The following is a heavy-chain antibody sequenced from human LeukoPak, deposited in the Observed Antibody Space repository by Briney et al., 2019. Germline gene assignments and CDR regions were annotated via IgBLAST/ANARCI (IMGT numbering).Heavy chain of an antibody. J-gene: IGHJ3*02. Sequence: SETLSLTCTVSGGSISSSSYYWGWIRQPPGKGLEWIGSIYYSGSTNYNPSLKSRVTISVDTSKNQFSLKLSSVTAADTAVYYCASGSGDDYYDSSGSVAFDIWGQGTMVTVSS. CDR3: ASGSGDDYYDSSGSVAFDI. V-gene: IGHV4-39*07. CDR1: GGSISSSSYY. D-gene: IGHD3-22*01. CDR2: IYYSGST.